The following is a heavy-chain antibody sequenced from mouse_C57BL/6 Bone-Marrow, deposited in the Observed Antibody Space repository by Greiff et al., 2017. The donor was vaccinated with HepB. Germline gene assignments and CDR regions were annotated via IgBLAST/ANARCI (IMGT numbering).Heavy chain of an antibody. CDR1: GYTFTSYW. J-gene: IGHJ2*01. V-gene: IGHV1-69*01. Sequence: QVQLQQPGAELVMPGASVKLSCKASGYTFTSYWMHWVKQRPGQGLEWIGEIDPSDSYTNYNQKFKGKSTLTVDKSSSTAYMQLSSLTSEDSAVYYCARCPYYYGSSSYYFDYWGQGTTLTVSS. CDR2: IDPSDSYT. CDR3: ARCPYYYGSSSYYFDY. D-gene: IGHD1-1*01.